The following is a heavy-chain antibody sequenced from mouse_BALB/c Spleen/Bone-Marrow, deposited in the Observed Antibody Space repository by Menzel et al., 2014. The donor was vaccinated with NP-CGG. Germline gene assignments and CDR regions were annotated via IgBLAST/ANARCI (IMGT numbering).Heavy chain of an antibody. V-gene: IGHV14-4*02. CDR3: NARYYYAMDY. CDR1: GFNIKDYY. Sequence: EVQLVESGAELARSGASVKLSCTASGFNIKDYYMHWVKQRPEQGLEWIGWIDPENGDTEYAPKFQGKATMTADTSSNTAYLQLSSLTSEDTAVYYCNARYYYAMDYWGQGTSVTVSS. J-gene: IGHJ4*01. CDR2: IDPENGDT.